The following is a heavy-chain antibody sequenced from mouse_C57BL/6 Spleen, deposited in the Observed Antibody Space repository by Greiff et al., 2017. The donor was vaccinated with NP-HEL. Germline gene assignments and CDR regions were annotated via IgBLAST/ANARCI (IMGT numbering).Heavy chain of an antibody. J-gene: IGHJ1*03. CDR1: GYAFSSYW. CDR3: ARYYYGSSYGWYFDV. CDR2: IYPGDGDT. Sequence: LQESGAELVKPGASVKISCKASGYAFSSYWMNWVKQRPGKGLEWIGQIYPGDGDTNYNGKFKGKAKLTADKSSSTACMQLSSLASEDSAVYYWARYYYGSSYGWYFDVWGTGTTVAVSS. D-gene: IGHD1-1*01. V-gene: IGHV1-80*01.